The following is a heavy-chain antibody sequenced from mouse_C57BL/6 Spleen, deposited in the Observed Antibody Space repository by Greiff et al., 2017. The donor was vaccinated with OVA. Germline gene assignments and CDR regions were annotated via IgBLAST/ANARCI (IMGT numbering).Heavy chain of an antibody. J-gene: IGHJ3*01. Sequence: VQLQEPGAELVMPGASVKLSCKASGYTFTSYWMYWVKKRPGKGLEWIGEIDSYDSCTNYNQKFKGKSTLTVHKSSSTAYIQLSSLTSEDSAVYYYARGIIGSPAWFAYWGQGTLVTVSA. V-gene: IGHV1-69*01. CDR1: GYTFTSYW. CDR2: IDSYDSCT. CDR3: ARGIIGSPAWFAY. D-gene: IGHD1-1*01.